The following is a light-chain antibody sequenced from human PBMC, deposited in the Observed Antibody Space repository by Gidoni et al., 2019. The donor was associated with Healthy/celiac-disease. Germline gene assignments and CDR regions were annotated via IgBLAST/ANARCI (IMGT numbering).Light chain of an antibody. Sequence: EIVLTQSPGTLSLSPGERATLSCRASQSVSSSNLAWYQQKPGQAPRLLIYGASSRATGIPDRFSGSGSGTDFTLTISRLEPEDFALYYCQQSASSFTFGPGTKVDIK. CDR1: QSVSSSN. V-gene: IGKV3-20*01. CDR3: QQSASSFT. CDR2: GAS. J-gene: IGKJ3*01.